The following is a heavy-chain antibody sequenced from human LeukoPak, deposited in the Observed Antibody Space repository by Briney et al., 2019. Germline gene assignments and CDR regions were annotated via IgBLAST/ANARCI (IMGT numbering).Heavy chain of an antibody. J-gene: IGHJ4*02. CDR3: ARDSGRYSGYDLPESFDY. CDR2: IHTSGRT. V-gene: IGHV4-4*07. Sequence: PSETLSLTCTVSGGSISNYYWSWIRQPAGKGLEWIGRIHTSGRTNYNPSLKSRVTMSADTSNNQFSLKLSSVTAADTAVYYCARDSGRYSGYDLPESFDYWGQGTLVTVSS. CDR1: GGSISNYY. D-gene: IGHD5-12*01.